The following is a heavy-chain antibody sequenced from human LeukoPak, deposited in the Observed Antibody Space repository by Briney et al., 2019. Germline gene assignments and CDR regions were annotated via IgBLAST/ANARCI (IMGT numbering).Heavy chain of an antibody. Sequence: ASVTVSCKASGYSFTSYYIHWVRQAAGQGLESMGIINPGGGSTSYAQKFQDRVTMTRDTSTSTVYMELNSLRSEGTAVYYCAKDLRWDHPGLDPWGQGTLVIVSS. J-gene: IGHJ5*02. V-gene: IGHV1-46*01. CDR3: AKDLRWDHPGLDP. CDR2: INPGGGST. D-gene: IGHD4-23*01. CDR1: GYSFTSYY.